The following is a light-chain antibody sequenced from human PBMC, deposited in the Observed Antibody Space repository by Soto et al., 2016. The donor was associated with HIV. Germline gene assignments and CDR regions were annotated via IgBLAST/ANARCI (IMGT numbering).Light chain of an antibody. CDR2: DDS. CDR1: NVGTQS. Sequence: SYELTQPPSVSVAPGKTARITCGGDNVGTQSVHWHQQRPGQAPVLVVFDDSDRPSGIPERFSGSNSGNTATLTISRVEAGDEGDYYCQVWDSRNDHLVFGPGTKVTVL. J-gene: IGLJ1*01. V-gene: IGLV3-21*03. CDR3: QVWDSRNDHLV.